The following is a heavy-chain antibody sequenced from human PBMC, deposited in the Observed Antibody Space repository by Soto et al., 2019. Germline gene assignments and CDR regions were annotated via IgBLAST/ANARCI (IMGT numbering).Heavy chain of an antibody. Sequence: ASVKVSCKASGYTFTRYEINWVRQATGQGLEKKGRMKPNSSNTGYAQKFQGRVTMTRNTSISTAYMELSSLRSEDTAVYYWARGRLIPVWHDYWTTSYYYYMDVWCKGTTVTVSS. CDR3: ARGRLIPVWHDYWTTSYYYYMDV. D-gene: IGHD4-17*01. CDR2: MKPNSSNT. J-gene: IGHJ6*03. V-gene: IGHV1-8*01. CDR1: GYTFTRYE.